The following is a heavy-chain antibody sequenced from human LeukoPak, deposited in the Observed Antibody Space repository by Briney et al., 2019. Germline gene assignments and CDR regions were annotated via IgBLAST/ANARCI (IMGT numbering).Heavy chain of an antibody. Sequence: GSSVKVSCKASGGTFSSYAISWVRQAPGQGLEWMGGIIPIFGTANYAQKFQGRVTITADESTSTAYMELSSPRSEDTAVYYCARIVPICSSTSCYDVWGKGTTVTVSS. D-gene: IGHD2-2*01. CDR2: IIPIFGTA. J-gene: IGHJ6*04. CDR3: ARIVPICSSTSCYDV. CDR1: GGTFSSYA. V-gene: IGHV1-69*01.